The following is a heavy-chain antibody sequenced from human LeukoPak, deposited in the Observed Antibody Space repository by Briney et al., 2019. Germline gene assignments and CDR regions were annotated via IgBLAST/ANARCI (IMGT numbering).Heavy chain of an antibody. CDR2: ISGDGGST. CDR3: ARDNYGSGSYLDY. Sequence: GGSLRLSCAASGFTFDDYTMYWVRQAPGKGLEWVSLISGDGGSTYYADFVKGRFTISRDKSKNSLYLKMKTLRPDDTALYYCARDNYGSGSYLDYWGQGTLVTVSS. V-gene: IGHV3-43*02. CDR1: GFTFDDYT. D-gene: IGHD3-10*01. J-gene: IGHJ4*02.